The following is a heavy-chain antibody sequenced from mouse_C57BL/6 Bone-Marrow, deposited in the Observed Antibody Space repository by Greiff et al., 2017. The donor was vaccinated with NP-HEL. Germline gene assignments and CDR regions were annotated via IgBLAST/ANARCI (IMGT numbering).Heavy chain of an antibody. D-gene: IGHD2-4*01. J-gene: IGHJ3*01. CDR1: GFSLTSYG. CDR2: IWGDGST. Sequence: VKLMESGPGLVAPSQSLSITCTVSGFSLTSYGVSWVRQPPGKGLEWLGVIWGDGSTNYHSALISRLSISKDNSKSQVFLKLNSLQTDDTATYYCAKGPYDYDGAWFAYWGQGTLVTVSA. V-gene: IGHV2-3*01. CDR3: AKGPYDYDGAWFAY.